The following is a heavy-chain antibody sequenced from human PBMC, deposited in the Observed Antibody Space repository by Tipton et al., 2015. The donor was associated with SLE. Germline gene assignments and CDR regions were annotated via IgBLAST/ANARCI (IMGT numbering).Heavy chain of an antibody. J-gene: IGHJ2*01. D-gene: IGHD6-6*01. CDR2: IYNSGGT. V-gene: IGHV4-59*01. Sequence: TLSLTCTVSGGSINNYYWTWIRQPPGKGLEWIGHIYNSGGTNSNPSFKSRVTISADTSKNQFSLRLNSVTAADTAVYYCARRVGYSTSSWYFDPWGRGTLVTVSS. CDR3: ARRVGYSTSSWYFDP. CDR1: GGSINNYY.